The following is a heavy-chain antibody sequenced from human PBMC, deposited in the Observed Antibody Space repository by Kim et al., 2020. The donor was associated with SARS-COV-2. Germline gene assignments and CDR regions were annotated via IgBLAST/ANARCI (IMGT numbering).Heavy chain of an antibody. Sequence: GGSLRLSCAASGFTFSAYAMTWVRQVAGRGLEWVASIDANGESTYYADALKGRFTISRDNARDVVYLQMNSPRVEDTALYYCAKDAPVRPTSPLEFWGQGSQVTVST. CDR2: IDANGEST. V-gene: IGHV3-23*05. J-gene: IGHJ4*02. D-gene: IGHD2-2*01. CDR3: AKDAPVRPTSPLEF. CDR1: GFTFSAYA.